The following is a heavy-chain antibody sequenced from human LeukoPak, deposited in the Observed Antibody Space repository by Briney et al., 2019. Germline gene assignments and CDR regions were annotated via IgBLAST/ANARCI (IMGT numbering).Heavy chain of an antibody. J-gene: IGHJ6*02. CDR3: ARGSRITIFGVVITNYYYYGMDV. CDR2: INHSGST. D-gene: IGHD3-3*01. CDR1: GGSFSGYY. V-gene: IGHV4-34*01. Sequence: SETLSLTCAVYGGSFSGYYWSWIRQPPGKGLEWIGEINHSGSTNYNPSLKSRVTISVDTSKNQFSLKLGSVTAADTAVYYCARGSRITIFGVVITNYYYYGMDVWGQGTTVTVSS.